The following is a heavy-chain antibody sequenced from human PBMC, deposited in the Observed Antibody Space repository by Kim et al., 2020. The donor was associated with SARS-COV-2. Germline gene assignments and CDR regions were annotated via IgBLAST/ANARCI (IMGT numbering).Heavy chain of an antibody. V-gene: IGHV3-30*04. CDR1: GFTFSSYA. CDR3: ARDYHGSGSYNGFDY. D-gene: IGHD3-10*01. Sequence: GGSLRLSCAASGFTFSSYAMHWVRQAPGKGLEWVAVISYDGSNKYYADSVKGRFTISRDNSKNTLYLQMNSLRAEDTAVYYCARDYHGSGSYNGFDYWGQGTLVTVSS. CDR2: ISYDGSNK. J-gene: IGHJ4*02.